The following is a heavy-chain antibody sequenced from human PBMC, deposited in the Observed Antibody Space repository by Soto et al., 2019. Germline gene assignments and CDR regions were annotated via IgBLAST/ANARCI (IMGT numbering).Heavy chain of an antibody. CDR2: IWYDGSNK. Sequence: QVQLGESGGGVVQPGRALRLFCAASGFTFSSYGMHWVRQAPDKGLEWVAVIWYDGSNKYYADSAKGRFTISRDNSKNTLYLQMNSLRAEDTAVYYCARVGSSWSIDYWGQGTLVTVSS. J-gene: IGHJ4*02. D-gene: IGHD6-13*01. CDR1: GFTFSSYG. CDR3: ARVGSSWSIDY. V-gene: IGHV3-33*01.